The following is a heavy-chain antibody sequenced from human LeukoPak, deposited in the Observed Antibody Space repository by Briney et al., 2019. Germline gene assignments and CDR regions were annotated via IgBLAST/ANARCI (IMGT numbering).Heavy chain of an antibody. V-gene: IGHV4-31*03. CDR2: ISHSGTP. CDR3: ARYTITMIGVIQPRPDGFDV. Sequence: PSETLSLTCNVSGGSITSGGFYWSWIRQLPGMGLEWIGFISHSGTPNYNPSLKSRILISVDSSKNQFFLKLSSVTAADTAVYYCARYTITMIGVIQPRPDGFDVWGQGTMVTVSS. J-gene: IGHJ3*01. CDR1: GGSITSGGFY. D-gene: IGHD3-22*01.